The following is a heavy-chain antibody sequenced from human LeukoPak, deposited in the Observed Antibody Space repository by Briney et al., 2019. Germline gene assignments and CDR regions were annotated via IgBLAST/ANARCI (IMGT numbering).Heavy chain of an antibody. D-gene: IGHD3-10*01. CDR2: IYSGGST. J-gene: IGHJ3*02. CDR1: GFTVSSNY. CDR3: AKDTSDGNMVRGVII. Sequence: GGSLRLSCAASGFTVSSNYMSWVRQAPRKGLEWVSVIYSGGSTYYADSVKGRFTISRDNSKNTLYLQMNSLRAEDTAVYYCAKDTSDGNMVRGVIIWGQGTMVTVSS. V-gene: IGHV3-53*05.